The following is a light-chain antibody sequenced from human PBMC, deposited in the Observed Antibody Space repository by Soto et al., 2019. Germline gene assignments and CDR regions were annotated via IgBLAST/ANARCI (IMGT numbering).Light chain of an antibody. Sequence: EIVMTQSPATLSVSPGERATLSYRASQSVSSNLARYQQKPGQAPRLLIYGASTRATGIPARFSGNGSGTEFTLTISSLQSEDFAVYYCQQYNNWPPRGTFGQGTKVEIK. CDR2: GAS. J-gene: IGKJ1*01. V-gene: IGKV3-15*01. CDR1: QSVSSN. CDR3: QQYNNWPPRGT.